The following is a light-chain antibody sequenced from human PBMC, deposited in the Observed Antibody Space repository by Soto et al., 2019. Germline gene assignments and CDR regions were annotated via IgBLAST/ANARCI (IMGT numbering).Light chain of an antibody. CDR1: QSISSY. J-gene: IGKJ1*01. CDR2: AAS. V-gene: IGKV1-39*01. Sequence: DIQMTQAPSALSASVGDRVTITCRASQSISSYLNWYQQKPGKAPKLLLYAASSLQSGVPSRFSGSGSGTGFTLTISSLQPEDFATYYCQQSYSTPRAFGQGTKWIS. CDR3: QQSYSTPRA.